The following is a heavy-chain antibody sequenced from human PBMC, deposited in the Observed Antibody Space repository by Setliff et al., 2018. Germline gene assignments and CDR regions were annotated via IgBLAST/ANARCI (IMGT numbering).Heavy chain of an antibody. V-gene: IGHV4-34*01. J-gene: IGHJ4*02. CDR2: ITHTGTTGST. CDR3: ARLGGGTAAVLYLDY. Sequence: SETLSLTCAASGGTSTYYYWTWIRQSPAKGLEWIGEITHTGTTGSTKYNPSLRSRVTMSVDTAKNRFSLNLTSVTAADTAVYYCARLGGGTAAVLYLDYWGQGALVTVSS. D-gene: IGHD6-13*01. CDR1: GGTSTYYY.